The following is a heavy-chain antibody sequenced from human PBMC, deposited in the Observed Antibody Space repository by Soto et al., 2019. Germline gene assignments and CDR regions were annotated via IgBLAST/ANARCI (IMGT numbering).Heavy chain of an antibody. CDR2: ISSSSSYT. CDR3: AKNRDGYYYTGTDV. Sequence: PXGCLRLSFPASGFTFSDYNMSWIRQAPGKGLEWVSYISSSSSYTNYTDSVKGRFTISRDNAKNSLYLQMKSLRVEDTAIYYCAKNRDGYYYTGTDVWGQGTTVTVSS. J-gene: IGHJ6*02. V-gene: IGHV3-11*03. CDR1: GFTFSDYN.